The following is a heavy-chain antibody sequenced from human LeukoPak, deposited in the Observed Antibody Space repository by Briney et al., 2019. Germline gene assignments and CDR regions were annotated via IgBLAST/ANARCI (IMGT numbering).Heavy chain of an antibody. CDR1: GFTFSSYA. Sequence: GGSLRLSCAASGFTFSSYAIHWVRQAPGKGLEWVAVISYDGSNKYYADSVKGRFTISRDNSKNTLYLQMNSLRAEDTAVYYWARATTGTTGGYWGQGTLVTVSS. D-gene: IGHD4-17*01. J-gene: IGHJ4*02. CDR2: ISYDGSNK. V-gene: IGHV3-30-3*01. CDR3: ARATTGTTGGY.